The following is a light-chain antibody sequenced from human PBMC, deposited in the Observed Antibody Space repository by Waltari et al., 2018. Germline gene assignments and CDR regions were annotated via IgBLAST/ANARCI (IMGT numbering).Light chain of an antibody. J-gene: IGLJ2*01. CDR2: QDS. CDR1: KLGDKY. CDR3: QAWDRSTVV. V-gene: IGLV3-1*01. Sequence: SYELTQPPSVSVSPGETASITCSGDKLGDKYACWYQQKTGQSPVLVIYQDSKRPSGIPERFSGSNSGNTATLTISGTQAMDDADYYCQAWDRSTVVFGGGTKLTVL.